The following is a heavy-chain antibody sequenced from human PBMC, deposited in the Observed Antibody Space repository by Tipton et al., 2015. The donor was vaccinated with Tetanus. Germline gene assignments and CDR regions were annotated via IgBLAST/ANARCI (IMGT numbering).Heavy chain of an antibody. CDR3: ATRGYSYGWIDY. J-gene: IGHJ4*02. CDR1: GGSISSYY. D-gene: IGHD5-18*01. Sequence: TLSLTCTVSGGSISSYYWSWIRQPPGKGLEWIGYIYYSGSTNYNPSLKSRVTISVDTSKNQFSLKLSSVTAADTAVYYCATRGYSYGWIDYWGQGTLVTVSS. V-gene: IGHV4-59*12. CDR2: IYYSGST.